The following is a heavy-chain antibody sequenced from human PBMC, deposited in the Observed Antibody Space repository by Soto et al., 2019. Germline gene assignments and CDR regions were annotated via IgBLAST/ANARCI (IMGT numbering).Heavy chain of an antibody. Sequence: EVQVVESGRGLVKPGGSLRLACAASGFPFSSFSWNWVRQAPGKGLEWVSSISPGGNSVYYADSVKGRFTISRDNAKNSLYLQMNNLRAEAAAVYYCARPRGPRGYDLIDYWGQGTLVTVSS. CDR1: GFPFSSFS. J-gene: IGHJ4*02. V-gene: IGHV3-21*02. D-gene: IGHD5-12*01. CDR3: ARPRGPRGYDLIDY. CDR2: ISPGGNSV.